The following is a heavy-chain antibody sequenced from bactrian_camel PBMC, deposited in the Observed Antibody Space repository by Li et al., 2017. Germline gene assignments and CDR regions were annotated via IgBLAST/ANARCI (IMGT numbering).Heavy chain of an antibody. D-gene: IGHD6*01. CDR2: INSGSDST. V-gene: IGHV3S40*01. CDR3: AAGPWYTDEYKY. Sequence: VQLVESGGGLVQPGKSLKLSCAASGFTFSSHDMYWVRQAPGKGLEWVSMINSGSDSTYVSNSVKGRCTIARDNTKNTVYLQMISLESEDTALYYCAAGPWYTDEYKYWGQGTQVTVS. J-gene: IGHJ4*01. CDR1: GFTFSSHD.